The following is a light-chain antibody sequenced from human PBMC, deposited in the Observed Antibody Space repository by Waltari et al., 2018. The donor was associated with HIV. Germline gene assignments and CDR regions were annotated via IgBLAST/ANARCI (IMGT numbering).Light chain of an antibody. Sequence: VLTQSPGTLSVSPGDRAPLPCRASQRIDTTSLSWYQQKPGQAPRLVIYGASTRASGIPPRFSGSGSGTDFTLTISSLQPEDFASYYCLQDYNLPGAFGQGTRVEIK. V-gene: IGKV3D-7*01. J-gene: IGKJ1*01. CDR2: GAS. CDR1: QRIDTTS. CDR3: LQDYNLPGA.